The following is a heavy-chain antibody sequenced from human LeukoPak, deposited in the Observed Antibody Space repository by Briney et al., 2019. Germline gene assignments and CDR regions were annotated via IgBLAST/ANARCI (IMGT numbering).Heavy chain of an antibody. CDR2: ITIGSSTI. D-gene: IGHD6-19*01. V-gene: IGHV3-48*01. J-gene: IGHJ4*02. CDR1: GFTFSSYN. Sequence: GGSLRLSCAASGFTFSSYNMNWVRQAPGKGLEWVSYITIGSSTIYYADSVKGRFTISRDNSKNSLYLQMNSLRAEDTAVYYCAKESSGGWYFDYWGQGTLVTVSS. CDR3: AKESSGGWYFDY.